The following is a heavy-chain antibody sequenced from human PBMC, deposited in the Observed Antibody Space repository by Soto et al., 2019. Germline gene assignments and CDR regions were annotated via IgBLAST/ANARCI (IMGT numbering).Heavy chain of an antibody. CDR3: ARGQRWGRAPKYYFDY. V-gene: IGHV4-4*02. CDR1: CGSISSSNW. CDR2: IYHSGST. J-gene: IGHJ4*02. D-gene: IGHD3-16*01. Sequence: SETLSLTCAVSCGSISSSNWWSWVRQPPGKGLEWIGEIYHSGSTNYNPSLKSRVTISVDKSKNQFSLKLSSVTAADTAVYYCARGQRWGRAPKYYFDYWGQGTLVTVSS.